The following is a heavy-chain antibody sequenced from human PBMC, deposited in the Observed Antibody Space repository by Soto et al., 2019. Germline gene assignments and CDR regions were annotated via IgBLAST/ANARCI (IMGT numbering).Heavy chain of an antibody. Sequence: QVQLVQSGAEVKKPGASVKVSCKASGYTFTGYYMHWVRQAPGQGLEWMGWINPNSGGTNYAQKLQGRVTMTRDTSISTAYMELSRLRSDDTAVYYCAIRGYYDSSGYSYWGQGTLVTVSS. CDR1: GYTFTGYY. CDR2: INPNSGGT. CDR3: AIRGYYDSSGYSY. J-gene: IGHJ4*02. D-gene: IGHD3-22*01. V-gene: IGHV1-2*02.